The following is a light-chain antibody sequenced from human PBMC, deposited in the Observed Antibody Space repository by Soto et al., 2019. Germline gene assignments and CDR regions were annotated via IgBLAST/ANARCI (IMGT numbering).Light chain of an antibody. V-gene: IGLV2-14*01. J-gene: IGLJ1*01. Sequence: QSALTQPASVSGSPGQSITIYCTGTSSDVGGYNYVSWYQQHPGKAPKLMIYEVSNRPSGVSNRFSGSNSGNTVSLTISGLQAEDESDYYCSSYTSSSTLYVFGTGTKVTVL. CDR3: SSYTSSSTLYV. CDR2: EVS. CDR1: SSDVGGYNY.